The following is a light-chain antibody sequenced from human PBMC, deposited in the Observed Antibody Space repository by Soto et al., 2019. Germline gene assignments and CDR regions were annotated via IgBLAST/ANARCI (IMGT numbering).Light chain of an antibody. J-gene: IGLJ1*01. CDR1: SSDVGASNY. CDR2: GVN. Sequence: QSALTQPAPVSGSPGQSITISCTGTSSDVGASNYVSWYQQHPGKAPKLLIYGVNNRPSGLSDRFSGSKSGSTASLIISGLQAEDEADYYCSSYISTTVFGTGTKVTVL. V-gene: IGLV2-14*03. CDR3: SSYISTTV.